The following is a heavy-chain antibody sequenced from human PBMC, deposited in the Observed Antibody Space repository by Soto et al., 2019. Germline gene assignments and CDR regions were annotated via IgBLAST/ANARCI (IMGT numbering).Heavy chain of an antibody. V-gene: IGHV4-61*01. CDR1: GGSVSSGSYY. D-gene: IGHD3-3*01. J-gene: IGHJ6*02. Sequence: PSETLSLTCTVSGGSVSSGSYYWSWIRQPPGKGLEWIGYIYYGGSTNYNPSLKSRVTISVDTSKNQFSLKLSSVTAADTAVYYCARDPVLRFLEDGMDVWGQGTTVTVSS. CDR2: IYYGGST. CDR3: ARDPVLRFLEDGMDV.